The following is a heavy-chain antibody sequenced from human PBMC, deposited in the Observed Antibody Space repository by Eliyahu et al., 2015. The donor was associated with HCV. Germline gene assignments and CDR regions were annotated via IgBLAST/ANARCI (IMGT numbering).Heavy chain of an antibody. CDR3: ARIRGGYSLGMMFDAFDI. CDR1: GFSLSTSGMC. J-gene: IGHJ3*02. CDR2: IDWDDDK. V-gene: IGHV2-70*01. Sequence: QVTLRESGPALVKPTQTLTLTCTFSGFSLSTSGMCVSWIRQPPGKALEWLALIDWDDDKYYSTSLKTRLTISKDTSKNQVVLTMINMDPVDTATYYCARIRGGYSLGMMFDAFDIWGQGTMVTVSS. D-gene: IGHD5-18*01.